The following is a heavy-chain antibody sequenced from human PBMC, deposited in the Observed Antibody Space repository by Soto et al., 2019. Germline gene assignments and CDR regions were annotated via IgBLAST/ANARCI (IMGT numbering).Heavy chain of an antibody. CDR1: GGFVSSGNYY. CDR3: ARVERGTATTVVDAFDI. J-gene: IGHJ3*02. CDR2: MSHSGGT. D-gene: IGHD1-1*01. V-gene: IGHV4-34*01. Sequence: QEQLQQWGAGLLKPSETLSLTCAVYGGFVSSGNYYWSWIRQPPGKGLEWIGEMSHSGGTHFNPSLKSRDTKSVDTSKNQFSLKMSSVTAADTALYYCARVERGTATTVVDAFDIWGPGTMVTVSS.